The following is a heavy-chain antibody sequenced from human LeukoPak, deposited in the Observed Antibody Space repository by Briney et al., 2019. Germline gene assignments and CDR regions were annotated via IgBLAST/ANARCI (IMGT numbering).Heavy chain of an antibody. Sequence: TSETLSLTCTVSGVSISGYYWSWIRQPAGKGLEWLWRITASGSTNYNPSLKSRVTMSVDTPNNQFSLELSSVTAADTAVYYCARDRGSTTLHYFDYWGQGALVAVSS. D-gene: IGHD5/OR15-5a*01. CDR1: GVSISGYY. V-gene: IGHV4-4*07. CDR3: ARDRGSTTLHYFDY. J-gene: IGHJ4*02. CDR2: ITASGST.